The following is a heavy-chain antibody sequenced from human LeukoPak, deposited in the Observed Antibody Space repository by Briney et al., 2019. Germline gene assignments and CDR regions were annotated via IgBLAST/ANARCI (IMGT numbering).Heavy chain of an antibody. V-gene: IGHV1-69*04. CDR3: ARDRRDSSGWTMGYYYYGMDV. Sequence: SVKVSCKASGGTFSSYAISWVRQAPGQGLEWMGRIIPILGIANYAQKFQGRVTITADKSTSTAYMELSSLRSEDTAVYYCARDRRDSSGWTMGYYYYGMDVWGQGTTVTVSS. CDR2: IIPILGIA. J-gene: IGHJ6*02. CDR1: GGTFSSYA. D-gene: IGHD6-19*01.